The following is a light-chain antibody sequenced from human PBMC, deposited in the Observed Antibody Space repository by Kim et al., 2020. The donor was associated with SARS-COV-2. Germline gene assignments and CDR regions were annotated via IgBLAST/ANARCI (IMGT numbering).Light chain of an antibody. Sequence: ELTQPPSASGTPGQRVTISCSGSSSNVGTNALNWYQQLPGTAPKLIYRNNQRPSGVPDRFSGSKSDTSASLAISGLQSEDEADYYCAAWDDSLNGYVFGTGTKVTVL. J-gene: IGLJ1*01. CDR2: RNN. V-gene: IGLV1-44*01. CDR1: SSNVGTNA. CDR3: AAWDDSLNGYV.